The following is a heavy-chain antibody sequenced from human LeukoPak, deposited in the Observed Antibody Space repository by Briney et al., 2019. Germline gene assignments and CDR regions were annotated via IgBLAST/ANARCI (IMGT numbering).Heavy chain of an antibody. CDR2: IYYSGST. Sequence: SSETLSLTCTVSGGSISSYYWSWIRQPPGKGLEWIGYIYYSGSTNYNPSLKSRVTISVDTSKNQFSLKLSSVTAADTAVYYCALRGGADSDIDYWGQGTLVTVSS. V-gene: IGHV4-59*01. J-gene: IGHJ4*02. CDR3: ALRGGADSDIDY. D-gene: IGHD1-26*01. CDR1: GGSISSYY.